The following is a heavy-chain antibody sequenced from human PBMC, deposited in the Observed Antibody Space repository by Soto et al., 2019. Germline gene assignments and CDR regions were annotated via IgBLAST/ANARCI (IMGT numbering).Heavy chain of an antibody. V-gene: IGHV1-3*01. D-gene: IGHD6-6*01. CDR3: ARDRPGPQHYFDY. Sequence: VKVSCKASGYTFTSYAMHWVRQAPGQRLEWMGWINAGNGNTKYSQKFQGRVTITADKSTSTAYMELSSLRAEDTAVYYCARDRPGPQHYFDYWGLGNMVTVSS. CDR1: GYTFTSYA. J-gene: IGHJ4*02. CDR2: INAGNGNT.